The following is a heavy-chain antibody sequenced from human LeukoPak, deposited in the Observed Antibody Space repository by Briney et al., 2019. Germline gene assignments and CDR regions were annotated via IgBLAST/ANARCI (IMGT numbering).Heavy chain of an antibody. Sequence: SETLSLTCTVSGGSISSGSYYWSWIRQPAGKGLEWIGRIYTSGNTNSNPSLKSRVTISVDTSKNQFSLKLSSVTAADTAVYYCARVWIQLWGEFGAFDYWGQGTLVTVSS. CDR3: ARVWIQLWGEFGAFDY. D-gene: IGHD5-18*01. CDR2: IYTSGNT. J-gene: IGHJ4*02. CDR1: GGSISSGSYY. V-gene: IGHV4-61*02.